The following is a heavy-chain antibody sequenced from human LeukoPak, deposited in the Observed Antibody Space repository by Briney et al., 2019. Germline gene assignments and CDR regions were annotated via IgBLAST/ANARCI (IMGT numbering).Heavy chain of an antibody. D-gene: IGHD3-10*01. CDR2: FYYSGST. V-gene: IGHV4-39*07. CDR1: GGSITSSSYY. Sequence: PSETLSLTCTVSGGSITSSSYYWGWIRQPPGKGLQWIGSFYYSGSTYYDPSLKSRVTISVDTSKNQFSLKLSSVTAADTAVYYCATDRRGSNDYWGQGTLVTVSS. J-gene: IGHJ4*02. CDR3: ATDRRGSNDY.